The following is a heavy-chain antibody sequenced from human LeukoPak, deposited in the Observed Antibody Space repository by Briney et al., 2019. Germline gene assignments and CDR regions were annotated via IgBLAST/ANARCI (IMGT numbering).Heavy chain of an antibody. CDR1: GFTFDDYA. Sequence: PGGSLRLSCAASGFTFDDYAMHWVRQAPGKGLEWVSGISWNSGSIGYADSVKGRFTISRDNAKNSLYLQMNSLRAEDTALYYCAIYYYGSGSLAYFRHWGQGTLVTVSS. D-gene: IGHD3-10*01. CDR2: ISWNSGSI. J-gene: IGHJ1*01. CDR3: AIYYYGSGSLAYFRH. V-gene: IGHV3-9*01.